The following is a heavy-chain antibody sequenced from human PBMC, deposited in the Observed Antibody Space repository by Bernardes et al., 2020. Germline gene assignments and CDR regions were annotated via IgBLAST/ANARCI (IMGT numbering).Heavy chain of an antibody. D-gene: IGHD5-12*01. J-gene: IGHJ5*02. CDR3: ARGGPYRGYGDHWFDP. CDR1: GFTFSDYW. Sequence: GGSLRLSCAASGFTFSDYWMNWVRQAPGKGLEWVAYIKKDGSEKKYVDSVKGRITISRDNTKNSLYLQMNSLRAEDTGVYYCARGGPYRGYGDHWFDPWGQETLVTVSA. CDR2: IKKDGSEK. V-gene: IGHV3-7*01.